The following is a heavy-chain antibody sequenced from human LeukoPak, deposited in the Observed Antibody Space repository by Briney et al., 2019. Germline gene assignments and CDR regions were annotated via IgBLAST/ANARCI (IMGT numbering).Heavy chain of an antibody. Sequence: SVKVSCKASGFTFTSSAMQWVRQARGQRLEWIGWIVVGSGNTNYAQKFQERVTITRDMSTRTAYMELSSLRSEDTAVYYCAASYSHYYYYMDVWGKGTTVTVS. V-gene: IGHV1-58*02. CDR1: GFTFTSSA. D-gene: IGHD1-26*01. J-gene: IGHJ6*03. CDR3: AASYSHYYYYMDV. CDR2: IVVGSGNT.